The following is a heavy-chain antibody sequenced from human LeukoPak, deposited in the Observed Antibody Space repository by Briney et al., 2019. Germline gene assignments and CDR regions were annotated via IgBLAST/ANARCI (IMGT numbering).Heavy chain of an antibody. CDR2: IYYSGST. V-gene: IGHV4-59*01. CDR1: GGSISSYY. Sequence: SETLSLTCTVSGGSISSYYWSWIRQPPGKGLEWIGYIYYSGSTNYNPPLKSRVTISVDTSKNQFSLKLSSVTAADTAVYYCARYNGGGSGDYYYYGMDVWGQGTTVTVSS. J-gene: IGHJ6*02. D-gene: IGHD2-15*01. CDR3: ARYNGGGSGDYYYYGMDV.